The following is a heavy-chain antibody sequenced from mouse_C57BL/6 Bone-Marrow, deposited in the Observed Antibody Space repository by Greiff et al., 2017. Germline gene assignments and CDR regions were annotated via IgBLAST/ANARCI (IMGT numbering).Heavy chain of an antibody. Sequence: EVQLVESGGGLVQPKGSLKLSCAASGFSFNTYAMNWVRQAPGQGLEWVARIRRKSNNYATYYADSVKDRFTISRDDSESMLYLQMNNLKTEDTAKYYCVRHDSSGYEFAYWGQGTLVTVSA. CDR1: GFSFNTYA. V-gene: IGHV10-1*01. J-gene: IGHJ3*01. CDR2: IRRKSNNYAT. D-gene: IGHD3-2*02. CDR3: VRHDSSGYEFAY.